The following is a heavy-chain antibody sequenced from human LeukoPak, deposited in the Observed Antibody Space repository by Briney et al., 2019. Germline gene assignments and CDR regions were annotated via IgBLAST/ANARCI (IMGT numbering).Heavy chain of an antibody. CDR3: ARRAVDNSYYYYMDV. D-gene: IGHD6-19*01. CDR1: GYTFTSYD. J-gene: IGHJ6*03. V-gene: IGHV1-8*01. CDR2: MNPNSGNT. Sequence: ASVTVSCKASGYTFTSYDINWVRQATGQGLEWMGWMNPNSGNTGYAQKFQGRVTITRNTSISTAYMEVSSLSYEDTAVYYCARRAVDNSYYYYMDVWGKGTTVTVSS.